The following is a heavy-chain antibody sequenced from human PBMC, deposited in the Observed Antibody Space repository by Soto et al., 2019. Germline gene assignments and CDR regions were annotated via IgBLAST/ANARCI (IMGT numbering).Heavy chain of an antibody. CDR3: ARAEPRINWFDP. J-gene: IGHJ5*02. V-gene: IGHV1-2*02. CDR1: GYTFTGYY. Sequence: ASVKVSCKASGYTFTGYYMHWVRQAPGQGLEWMGWINPNSGGTNYAQKLQGRVTMTTDTSTSTAYMELRSLRSDDTAAYYCARAEPRINWFDPWGQGTLVTASS. D-gene: IGHD1-1*01. CDR2: INPNSGGT.